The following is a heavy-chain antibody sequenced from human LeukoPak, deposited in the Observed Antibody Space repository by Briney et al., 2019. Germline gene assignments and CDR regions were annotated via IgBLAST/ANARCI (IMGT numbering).Heavy chain of an antibody. Sequence: PGRSLRLSCAASGFTFDDYSMHWVRQAPRKGLEWVSCISWNSGSIGYADSVKGRFTISRDNAKNSLYLQINSLRDEGAALYYCAKDMSYDSSGSYFVYWGQGTLVTVSS. CDR3: AKDMSYDSSGSYFVY. CDR1: GFTFDDYS. CDR2: ISWNSGSI. V-gene: IGHV3-9*01. J-gene: IGHJ4*02. D-gene: IGHD3-22*01.